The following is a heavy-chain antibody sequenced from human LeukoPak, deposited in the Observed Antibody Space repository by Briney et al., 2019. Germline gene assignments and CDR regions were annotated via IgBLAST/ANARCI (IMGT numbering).Heavy chain of an antibody. D-gene: IGHD5-12*01. CDR1: GGTFSSYA. CDR2: IIPIFGTA. J-gene: IGHJ5*02. CDR3: ARVVYSGYDFLSYWFDP. Sequence: GASVKASCKASGGTFSSYAISWVRQAPGQGLEWMGGIIPIFGTANYAQKFQGRVTITTDESTSTAYMELSSLRSEDTAVYYCARVVYSGYDFLSYWFDPWGQGTLVTVSS. V-gene: IGHV1-69*05.